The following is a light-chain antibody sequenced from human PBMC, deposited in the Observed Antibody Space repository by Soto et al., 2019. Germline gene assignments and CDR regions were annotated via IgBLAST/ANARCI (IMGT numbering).Light chain of an antibody. CDR3: QQYNSYPCT. Sequence: IQMTQSPSTLSASVGDRVTITCRASQSISSWLAWYQQKPGKAPNLLIYKASSLESGVPSRFSGSGSGTEFTLTISSLQPDDFATYYCQQYNSYPCTFGQGTKVDIK. CDR2: KAS. V-gene: IGKV1-5*03. J-gene: IGKJ2*02. CDR1: QSISSW.